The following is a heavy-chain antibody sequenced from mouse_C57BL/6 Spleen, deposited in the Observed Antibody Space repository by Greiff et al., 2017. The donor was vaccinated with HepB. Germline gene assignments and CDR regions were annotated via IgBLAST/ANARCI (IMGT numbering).Heavy chain of an antibody. V-gene: IGHV5-12*01. CDR1: GFTFSDYY. CDR2: ISNGGGST. Sequence: EVQLVESGGGLVQPGGSLKLSCAASGFTFSDYYMYWVRQTPEKRLEWVAYISNGGGSTYYPDTVKGRFTISRDNAKNTLYLQMSRLKSEDTAMYYCARLLQDWYFDVWGTGTTVTVSS. J-gene: IGHJ1*03. CDR3: ARLLQDWYFDV. D-gene: IGHD1-1*01.